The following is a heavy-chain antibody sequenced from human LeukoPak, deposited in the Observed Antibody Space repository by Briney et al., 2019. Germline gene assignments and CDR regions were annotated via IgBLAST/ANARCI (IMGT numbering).Heavy chain of an antibody. Sequence: SETLSLTCTVSGGSISSYYWSWIRQPPGKGLEWIGYIYYSGSTYYNPSLKSRVTISVDTSKNQFSLKLSSVTAADTAVYFCARGANSGYDRGPFDYWGQGTLVTVSS. V-gene: IGHV4-59*01. D-gene: IGHD5-12*01. CDR2: IYYSGST. CDR3: ARGANSGYDRGPFDY. J-gene: IGHJ4*02. CDR1: GGSISSYY.